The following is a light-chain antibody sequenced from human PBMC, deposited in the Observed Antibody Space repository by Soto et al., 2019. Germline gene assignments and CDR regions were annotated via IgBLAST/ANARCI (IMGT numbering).Light chain of an antibody. J-gene: IGKJ1*01. V-gene: IGKV1-39*01. CDR2: DAS. CDR3: QQSYSSPPT. Sequence: QLTQSPSSLSASVEDRVIITCRASQSVSRSLNWYQQQPGKVPKLLIYDASYLQSGVPSRFSGSRSGTDFTLTISSLQPEDFATYYCQQSYSSPPTFGQGTKVDIK. CDR1: QSVSRS.